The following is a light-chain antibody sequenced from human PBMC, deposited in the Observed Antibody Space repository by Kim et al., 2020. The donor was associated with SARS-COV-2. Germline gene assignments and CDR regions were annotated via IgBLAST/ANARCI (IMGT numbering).Light chain of an antibody. CDR2: DAS. J-gene: IGKJ5*01. Sequence: DIQMTQSPSSLSASVGDRVAITCRASQSISSYLNWYQQKPGKAPKLLIYDASSLQSGVPSRFSGSGSGTDFTLTISSLQPEDFATYYCQQSYSTPRTFGPGTPVEIK. CDR1: QSISSY. CDR3: QQSYSTPRT. V-gene: IGKV1-39*01.